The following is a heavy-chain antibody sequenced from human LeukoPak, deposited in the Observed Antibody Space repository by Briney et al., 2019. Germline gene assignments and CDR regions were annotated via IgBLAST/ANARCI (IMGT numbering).Heavy chain of an antibody. Sequence: SETLSLTCAVYGGSFSAYYYYWSWIRQPPGKGLEWIGEINHSGSTNYNPSLKSRVTISVDTSKNQFSLKLSSVTAADTAVYYCARSRAARCDYWGQGTLVTVSS. CDR1: GGSFSAYY. CDR2: INHSGST. V-gene: IGHV4-34*01. CDR3: ARSRAARCDY. J-gene: IGHJ4*02. D-gene: IGHD6-6*01.